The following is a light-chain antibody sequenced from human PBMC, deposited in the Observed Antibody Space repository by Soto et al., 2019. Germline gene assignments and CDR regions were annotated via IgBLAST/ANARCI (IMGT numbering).Light chain of an antibody. J-gene: IGKJ5*01. CDR3: QQYNNWPPIT. V-gene: IGKV3-15*01. CDR1: QSVSSSY. Sequence: EIMLTQSPATLSLSPGERATLSCRASQSVSSSYLAWYQQKPGQAPRLLIYGASTRATGIPARFSGSGSGTEFTLTISSLQSEDFAVYYCQQYNNWPPITFGQGTRLEI. CDR2: GAS.